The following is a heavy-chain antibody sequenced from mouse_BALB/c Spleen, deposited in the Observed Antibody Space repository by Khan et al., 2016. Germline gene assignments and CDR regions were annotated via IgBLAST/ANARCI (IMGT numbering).Heavy chain of an antibody. D-gene: IGHD2-5*01. CDR1: GYDFPSYW. CDR2: IDPSSSET. J-gene: IGHJ2*01. V-gene: IGHV1S126*01. Sequence: QVQLQQSGPELVRPGASVKMSCEASGYDFPSYWMNWVKQGPRQGLEWIGMIDPSSSETRLNQKFKDKATLNVDKSSNTAYMQLSSLTSEDSAVYFCARYYSNYFDFWGQGTTLTVSS. CDR3: ARYYSNYFDF.